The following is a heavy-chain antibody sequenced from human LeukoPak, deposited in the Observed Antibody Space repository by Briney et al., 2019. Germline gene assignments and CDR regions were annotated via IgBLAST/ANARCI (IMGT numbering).Heavy chain of an antibody. V-gene: IGHV3-48*02. Sequence: GGSLRLSCAASGFTFSNYVMSWVRQAPGKGLEWVSYINHNGEMIFYPDFVKGRFTISRDNAKNSLYLQMNSLRDEDTAVYYCARDNDWAFHYWGQGTLVTVSP. CDR2: INHNGEMI. CDR1: GFTFSNYV. J-gene: IGHJ4*02. D-gene: IGHD3-9*01. CDR3: ARDNDWAFHY.